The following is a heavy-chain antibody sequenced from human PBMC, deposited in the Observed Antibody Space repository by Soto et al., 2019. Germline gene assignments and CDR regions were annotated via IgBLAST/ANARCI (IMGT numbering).Heavy chain of an antibody. J-gene: IGHJ5*02. CDR1: GYSFTSYW. CDR3: AREADIVVVPAARMSWFDP. V-gene: IGHV5-10-1*01. CDR2: IDPSDSYT. D-gene: IGHD2-2*01. Sequence: PGESLKISCNGSGYSFTSYWISWVRQMPGKGLEWMGRIDPSDSYTNYSPSFQGHVTISADKSISTAYLQWSSLKASDTAMYYCAREADIVVVPAARMSWFDPWGQGTLVTVSS.